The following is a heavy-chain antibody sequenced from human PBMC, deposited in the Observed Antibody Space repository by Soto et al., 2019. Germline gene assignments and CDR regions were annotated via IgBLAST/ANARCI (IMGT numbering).Heavy chain of an antibody. J-gene: IGHJ4*02. Sequence: SVKVSCKASGGTFSSYAISWVRQAPGQGLEWMGGIIPIFGTANYAQKFQGRVTITADESTSTAYMELSSLRSEDTAVYYCARESRRYDILTGYPARYDYWGQGTLVTVSS. CDR3: ARESRRYDILTGYPARYDY. V-gene: IGHV1-69*13. CDR2: IIPIFGTA. CDR1: GGTFSSYA. D-gene: IGHD3-9*01.